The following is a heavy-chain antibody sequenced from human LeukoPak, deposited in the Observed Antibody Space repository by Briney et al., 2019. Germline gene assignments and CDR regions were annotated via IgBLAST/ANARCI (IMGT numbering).Heavy chain of an antibody. CDR1: GGSISSGGYS. J-gene: IGHJ3*02. CDR3: ARAVLRGAFGI. CDR2: IYHSGST. V-gene: IGHV4-30-2*01. Sequence: TLSLTCAVSGGSISSGGYSWSWIRQPPGKGLEWIGYIYHSGSTYYNPSLKSRVTISVDRSKNQFSLKLSSVTAADTAVYYCARAVLRGAFGIWGQGTMVTVSS.